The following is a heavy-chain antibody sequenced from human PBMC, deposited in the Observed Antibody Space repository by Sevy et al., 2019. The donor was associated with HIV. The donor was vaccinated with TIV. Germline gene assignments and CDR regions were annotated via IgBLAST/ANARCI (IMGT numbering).Heavy chain of an antibody. CDR2: IYYSGAT. J-gene: IGHJ4*02. D-gene: IGHD6-19*01. CDR3: ARGIASSRTMAGNY. CDR1: GGSTSSYY. Sequence: SETLSLTCTVSGGSTSSYYWTWIRQPPGKGLEWIGYIYYSGATTYNPSLKSRVTISIDTSKNQFSLKLNSVTAADTAVYYCARGIASSRTMAGNYWGQGTLVTVSS. V-gene: IGHV4-59*01.